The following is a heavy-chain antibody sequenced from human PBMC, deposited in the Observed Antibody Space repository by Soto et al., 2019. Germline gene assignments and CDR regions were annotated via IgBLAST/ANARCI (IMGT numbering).Heavy chain of an antibody. V-gene: IGHV3-23*01. D-gene: IGHD3-3*02. CDR1: EFIFSDYA. Sequence: EAQLLESGGGLVQPGGSLRLSCVASEFIFSDYAMSWVRQAPGKGPEWGSGLGGDGYKPEYADSVKGRYTVSRDNSKNMCYLQMDSLRVDDTAVYYCAKVSFSRKGIYDPFHVWGQGTTVTVSS. CDR2: LGGDGYKP. J-gene: IGHJ3*01. CDR3: AKVSFSRKGIYDPFHV.